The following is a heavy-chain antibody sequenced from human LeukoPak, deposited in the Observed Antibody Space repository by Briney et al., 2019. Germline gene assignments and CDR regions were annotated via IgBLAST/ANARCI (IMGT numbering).Heavy chain of an antibody. J-gene: IGHJ4*02. CDR3: ALDPGLMDTLDC. Sequence: GGSLRLSCAASGFTFSSYTMNWVRQAPGKGLEWVSGISVSGGTTYYADSVKGRFTISRDSSPNTLYLQMNSLKTEDTAVYYCALDPGLMDTLDCWGQGTLVTVSS. V-gene: IGHV3-23*01. CDR2: ISVSGGTT. D-gene: IGHD5-18*01. CDR1: GFTFSSYT.